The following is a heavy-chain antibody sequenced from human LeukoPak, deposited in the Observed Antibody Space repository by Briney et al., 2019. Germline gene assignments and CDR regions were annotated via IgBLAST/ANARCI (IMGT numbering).Heavy chain of an antibody. CDR3: ASDARSYGESTVTTHWFDP. CDR2: IYYSGST. J-gene: IGHJ5*02. Sequence: KPSETLSLTCTVSGGSISSSSYYWGWIRQPPGKGLEWIGSIYYSGSTYYNPSLKSRVTISVDTSKNQFSLKLSSVTAADTAVYYCASDARSYGESTVTTHWFDPWGQGTLVTVSS. V-gene: IGHV4-39*07. CDR1: GGSISSSSYY. D-gene: IGHD4-17*01.